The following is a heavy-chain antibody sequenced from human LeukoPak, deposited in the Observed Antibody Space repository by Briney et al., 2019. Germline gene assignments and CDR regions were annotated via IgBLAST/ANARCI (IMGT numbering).Heavy chain of an antibody. CDR3: AREGFYSGYDR. Sequence: GGSLRLSCAASGFTFSRYSMNWVGQAPGKGLEWVSYINTIGNRISYADSVKDRFTISRDNGKNSLSLQMNSLRDDDSAVYYCAREGFYSGYDRWGQGTLVTVSS. CDR1: GFTFSRYS. J-gene: IGHJ4*02. D-gene: IGHD5-12*01. CDR2: INTIGNRI. V-gene: IGHV3-48*02.